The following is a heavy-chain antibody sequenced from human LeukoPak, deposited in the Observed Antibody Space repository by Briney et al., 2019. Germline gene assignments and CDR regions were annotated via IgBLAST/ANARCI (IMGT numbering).Heavy chain of an antibody. V-gene: IGHV3-7*01. D-gene: IGHD6-13*01. Sequence: GGSLRLSCAASGFTFSSYWMSWVRQAPGKGLEWVANIKQDGSEKYYVDSVKGRFTISRDNAKNSLYLQMNSLRAEDTAVYYCARGLAAAGTGAFDIWGQGTMVTVSS. CDR2: IKQDGSEK. J-gene: IGHJ3*02. CDR3: ARGLAAAGTGAFDI. CDR1: GFTFSSYW.